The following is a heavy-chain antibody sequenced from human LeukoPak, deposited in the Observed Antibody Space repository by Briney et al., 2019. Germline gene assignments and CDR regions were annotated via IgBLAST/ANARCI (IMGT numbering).Heavy chain of an antibody. V-gene: IGHV4-61*02. CDR3: ATCTSCYYYYYYMDV. CDR1: GGSISSGSYY. CDR2: IYTSGST. Sequence: SQTLSLTCTVSGGSISSGSYYWSWIRQPAGKGLEWIGRIYTSGSTNYNPSLKSRVSMSVDTSKNQFSLKLSSVTAADTAVYYCATCTSCYYYYYYMDVWGKGTTVTVSS. D-gene: IGHD2-2*01. J-gene: IGHJ6*03.